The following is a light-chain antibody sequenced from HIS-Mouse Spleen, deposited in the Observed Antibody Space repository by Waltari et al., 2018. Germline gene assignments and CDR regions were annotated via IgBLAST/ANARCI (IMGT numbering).Light chain of an antibody. CDR1: RSDVGSYNL. V-gene: IGLV2-23*01. Sequence: QASLTQPASVSGSPGQTITISCTGTRSDVGSYNLFSWYQQHPGKAPKLMVYEDSKRHSEVSIRCCGSRSGTATPLTISGLESEDEVAYSCCSHAGSSTWVFGGGTKLTVL. J-gene: IGLJ3*02. CDR2: EDS. CDR3: CSHAGSSTWV.